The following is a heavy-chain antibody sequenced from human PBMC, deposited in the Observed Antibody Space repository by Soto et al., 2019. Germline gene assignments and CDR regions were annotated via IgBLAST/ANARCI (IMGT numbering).Heavy chain of an antibody. CDR1: GFSLSTSGVG. V-gene: IGHV2-5*02. D-gene: IGHD5-12*01. CDR2: IYWDDDK. J-gene: IGHJ6*02. Sequence: QITLKESGPTLVKPTQTLTLTCTFSGFSLSTSGVGVGWIRQPPGKALEWLALIYWDDDKRYSPSLKSRLTIIKDTSKIQVALTTTNMDPVDTATYYCAHSRRLSGYEYYYYYDAMDVWGQGTTVTVSS. CDR3: AHSRRLSGYEYYYYYDAMDV.